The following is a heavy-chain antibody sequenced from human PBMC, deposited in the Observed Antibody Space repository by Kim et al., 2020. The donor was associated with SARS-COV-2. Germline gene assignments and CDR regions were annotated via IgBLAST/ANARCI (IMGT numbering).Heavy chain of an antibody. J-gene: IGHJ4*02. CDR2: IWYDGSNK. D-gene: IGHD3-22*01. CDR1: GFTFSSYG. Sequence: GGSLRLSCAASGFTFSSYGMHWVRQAPGKGLEWVAVIWYDGSNKYYADSVKGRFTISRDNSKNTLYLQMNSLRAEDTAVYYCAKESYYDSSPNFDYWGQGTLVTVSS. V-gene: IGHV3-33*06. CDR3: AKESYYDSSPNFDY.